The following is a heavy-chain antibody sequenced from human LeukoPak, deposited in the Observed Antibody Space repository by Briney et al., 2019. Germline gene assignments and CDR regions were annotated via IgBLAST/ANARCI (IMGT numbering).Heavy chain of an antibody. V-gene: IGHV4-39*01. J-gene: IGHJ4*02. D-gene: IGHD2-2*01. Sequence: SETLSLTCTVPGDSVSSGNYYWVWIRQPPGRGLEWIGNVHYTGSTYYNPSLKSRVTISVDTSKNQFSLRLSSVTAADTAVYYCLRRGGGSSKVDFWGQGTLVTVSS. CDR2: VHYTGST. CDR1: GDSVSSGNYY. CDR3: LRRGGGSSKVDF.